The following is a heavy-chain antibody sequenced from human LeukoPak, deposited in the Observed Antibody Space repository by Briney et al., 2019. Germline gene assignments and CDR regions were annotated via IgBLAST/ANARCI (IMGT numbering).Heavy chain of an antibody. J-gene: IGHJ4*02. CDR3: ARATEMATISYFDY. Sequence: SSETLSLTCAVYGGSFSGYYWSWIRRPPGKGLEWIGEINHSGSTNYNPSLKSRVTISVDTSKNQFSLKLSTVTAADTAVYYCARATEMATISYFDYWGQGTLVTVSS. CDR2: INHSGST. CDR1: GGSFSGYY. D-gene: IGHD5-24*01. V-gene: IGHV4-34*01.